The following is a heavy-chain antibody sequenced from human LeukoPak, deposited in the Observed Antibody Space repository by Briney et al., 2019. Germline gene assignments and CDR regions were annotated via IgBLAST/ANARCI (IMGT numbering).Heavy chain of an antibody. CDR2: INTNTGNP. J-gene: IGHJ6*03. V-gene: IGHV7-4-1*02. CDR3: ARDGTRYFSYNYMDV. Sequence: ASVKVSCKASGYTFTSYAMNWVRQAPGQGLEWMGWINTNTGNPTYAQGFTGRFVFSLDTSVSTAYLQISSLKAEDTAVYYCARDGTRYFSYNYMDVWGKGTTVTASS. D-gene: IGHD3-9*01. CDR1: GYTFTSYA.